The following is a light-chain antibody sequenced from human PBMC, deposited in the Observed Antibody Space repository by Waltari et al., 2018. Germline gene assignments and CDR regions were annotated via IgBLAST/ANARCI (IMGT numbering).Light chain of an antibody. Sequence: QSALTQPASVSGSPGQSVTIFCAGTSNDVGGYNSVSCYQEHPGQPPRVLIYDVSVRPSGVSDRFSGSKSGNTASLTISGLQAEDEADYYCSSQSSNDVVLFGGGTKLTVL. CDR3: SSQSSNDVVL. J-gene: IGLJ2*01. CDR1: SNDVGGYNS. V-gene: IGLV2-14*01. CDR2: DVS.